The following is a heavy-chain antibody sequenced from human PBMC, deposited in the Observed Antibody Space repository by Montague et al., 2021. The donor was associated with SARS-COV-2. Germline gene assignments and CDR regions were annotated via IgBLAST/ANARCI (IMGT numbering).Heavy chain of an antibody. CDR3: ATRTRYPQNDFGF. CDR1: GDSIRNSDYS. Sequence: SETRSFTCTVSGDSIRNSDYSWGWVRQPPGKGLEWIGNIYNGGTTFYNPSLKSRVTIFVDTSKNQFSLKLSSVTAADTAVYYCATRTRYPQNDFGFWGQGTLVTVSS. D-gene: IGHD2-15*01. J-gene: IGHJ4*02. CDR2: IYNGGTT. V-gene: IGHV4-39*01.